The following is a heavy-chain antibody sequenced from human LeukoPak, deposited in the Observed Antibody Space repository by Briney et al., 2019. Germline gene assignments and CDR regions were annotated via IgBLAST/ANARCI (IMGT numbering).Heavy chain of an antibody. D-gene: IGHD3-16*01. J-gene: IGHJ6*04. CDR3: ARDPGYESWSPFWGGMDV. Sequence: GGSLRLSCAASGFTFSSSWMHWVRQAPGKGLVWVSRITRDGSSTTYADSVKGRFTTSRDNARNTLYLQMDSLRDDDTAVYYCARDPGYESWSPFWGGMDVWGNGTTVIVSS. CDR1: GFTFSSSW. CDR2: ITRDGSST. V-gene: IGHV3-74*01.